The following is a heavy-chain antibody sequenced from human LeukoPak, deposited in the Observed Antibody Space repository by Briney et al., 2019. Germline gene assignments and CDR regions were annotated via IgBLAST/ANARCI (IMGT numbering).Heavy chain of an antibody. Sequence: GGSLRLSCAASGLTVSSNYMSWVRQAPGKGLEWVSVIYSGGSTYYADSVKGRFTISRDNSKNTLYLQMNSLRAEDTAVYYCARDRCSSTSCHNWFDPWGQGTLVTVSS. D-gene: IGHD2-2*01. V-gene: IGHV3-66*02. J-gene: IGHJ5*02. CDR3: ARDRCSSTSCHNWFDP. CDR1: GLTVSSNY. CDR2: IYSGGST.